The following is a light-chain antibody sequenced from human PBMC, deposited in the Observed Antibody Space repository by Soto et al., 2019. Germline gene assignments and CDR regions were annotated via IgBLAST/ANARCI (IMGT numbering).Light chain of an antibody. Sequence: EIVLTQSPDTLSLSPGERATLSCRASQSVTNNYLAWYQQKPGQSPRLLIYGASSRATGIPDRFSGSGSGTDFTLTISRLEPEDFAVYFCQQYGNSPRTFGQGTQVEIK. J-gene: IGKJ1*01. CDR1: QSVTNNY. CDR2: GAS. V-gene: IGKV3-20*01. CDR3: QQYGNSPRT.